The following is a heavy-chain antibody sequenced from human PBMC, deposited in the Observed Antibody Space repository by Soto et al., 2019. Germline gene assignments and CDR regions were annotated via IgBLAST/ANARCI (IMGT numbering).Heavy chain of an antibody. CDR2: ISGSGGST. CDR3: AIPPSGSYYDYYYGMDV. Sequence: GGSLRLSCAASGFTFSSYAMSWVRQAPGKGLEWVSAISGSGGSTYYADSVKGRFTISRDNSKNTLYLQMNSLRAEDTAVYYCAIPPSGSYYDYYYGMDVWGQGTTVTVSS. J-gene: IGHJ6*02. CDR1: GFTFSSYA. D-gene: IGHD1-26*01. V-gene: IGHV3-23*01.